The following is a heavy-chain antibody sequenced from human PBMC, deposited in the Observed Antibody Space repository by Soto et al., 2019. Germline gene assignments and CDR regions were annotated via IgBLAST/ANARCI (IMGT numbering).Heavy chain of an antibody. D-gene: IGHD3-22*01. V-gene: IGHV4-61*01. J-gene: IGHJ4*02. CDR3: ARSMYYSDGINYSPFDY. Sequence: QVQLQESGPGLVKPSETLSLTCTVSGGSVSSGNYYWSWIRQPPGKGLEWIGYFYYTGSTNYHPSLKRRVTISIDASKNQCSLSLSSVTAADTAVYYCARSMYYSDGINYSPFDYWGQGTLGTVSS. CDR2: FYYTGST. CDR1: GGSVSSGNYY.